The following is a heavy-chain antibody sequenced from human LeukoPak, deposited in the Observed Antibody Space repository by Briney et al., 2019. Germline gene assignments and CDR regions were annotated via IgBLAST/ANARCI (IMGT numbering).Heavy chain of an antibody. CDR1: DGSFSGYY. J-gene: IGHJ4*02. CDR3: AREYGDQGTRNFDY. Sequence: SETLSLTCAVYDGSFSGYYWSWIRQPPGKGLEWIGEINHSGSTNYNPSLKSRVTISVDTSKNQFSLKLSSVTAADTAVYYCAREYGDQGTRNFDYWGQGGLVTVSS. V-gene: IGHV4-34*01. CDR2: INHSGST. D-gene: IGHD4-17*01.